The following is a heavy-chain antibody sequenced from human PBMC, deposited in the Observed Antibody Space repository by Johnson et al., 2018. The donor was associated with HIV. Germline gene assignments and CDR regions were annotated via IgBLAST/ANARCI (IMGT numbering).Heavy chain of an antibody. Sequence: QVQLVESGGGLVQPGRSLRLSCAASGFTFSSYAMHWVRQAPGKGLEWVAVISYDGSNKYYADSVKGRFTISRDNSKNTLYLQMNSLRAEYTAVYYCAKDTAARPQAFDIWCQGTMVTVSS. J-gene: IGHJ3*02. CDR2: ISYDGSNK. V-gene: IGHV3-30-3*01. CDR1: GFTFSSYA. CDR3: AKDTAARPQAFDI. D-gene: IGHD6-6*01.